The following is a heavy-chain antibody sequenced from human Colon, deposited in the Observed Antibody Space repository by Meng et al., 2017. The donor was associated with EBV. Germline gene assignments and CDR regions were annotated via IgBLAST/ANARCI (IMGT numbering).Heavy chain of an antibody. V-gene: IGHV4-30-4*01. CDR2: IYYTGST. Sequence: QGRLQCTRPGLVKPSQSQSLTCTVSGGSINSGDYYLSWSRQPPGKGLEWIGYIYYTGSTYYNPSLKSRVTISMDTSKNQFSLMLSSVTAADTAVYYCARNYYFDYWGQGTLVTVSS. J-gene: IGHJ4*02. CDR3: ARNYYFDY. CDR1: GGSINSGDYY.